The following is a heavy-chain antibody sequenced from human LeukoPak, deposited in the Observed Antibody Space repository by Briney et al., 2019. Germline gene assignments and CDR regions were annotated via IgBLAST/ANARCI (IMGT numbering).Heavy chain of an antibody. CDR2: ISASGGST. J-gene: IGHJ3*02. D-gene: IGHD3-22*01. V-gene: IGHV3-23*01. Sequence: PGGSLRLSCAASGFTFSSYSMNWVRQAPGKGLEWVSAISASGGSTYNADSVKGRFTISRDNSKNTLYVQMNSLRAEDTAVYYCVKVGGGGYYPDIWGQGTMVTVSS. CDR1: GFTFSSYS. CDR3: VKVGGGGYYPDI.